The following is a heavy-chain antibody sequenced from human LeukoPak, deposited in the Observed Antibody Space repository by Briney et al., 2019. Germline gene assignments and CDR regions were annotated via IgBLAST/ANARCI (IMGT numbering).Heavy chain of an antibody. CDR1: GYTFTVYY. J-gene: IGHJ5*02. CDR2: INPNIGST. CDR3: ARASGGVTSSKNPHNWFDP. V-gene: IGHV1-2*02. Sequence: GASVKVSCKASGYTFTVYYMHSVRQATGQGLEWMGWINPNIGSTNYAQKVQGRVTMTRDPSISTAYMELSRLRSDATALYYCARASGGVTSSKNPHNWFDPWGQGTLVTVSS. D-gene: IGHD3-16*01.